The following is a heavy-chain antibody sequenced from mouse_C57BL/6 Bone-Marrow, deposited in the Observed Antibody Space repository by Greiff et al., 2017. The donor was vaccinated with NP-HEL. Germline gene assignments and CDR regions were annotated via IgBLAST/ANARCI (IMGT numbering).Heavy chain of an antibody. CDR3: SIGDWVAWFAY. CDR1: GYTFTSYW. J-gene: IGHJ3*01. V-gene: IGHV1-64*01. Sequence: VQLQQPGAELVKPGASVKLSCKASGYTFTSYWMHWVKQRPGQGLEWIGMIHPNSGSTNYNEKLKSKATLTVDKSSSTAYMQLSSLTSEDSAVYYCSIGDWVAWFAYWGQGTLVTVSA. CDR2: IHPNSGST. D-gene: IGHD4-1*01.